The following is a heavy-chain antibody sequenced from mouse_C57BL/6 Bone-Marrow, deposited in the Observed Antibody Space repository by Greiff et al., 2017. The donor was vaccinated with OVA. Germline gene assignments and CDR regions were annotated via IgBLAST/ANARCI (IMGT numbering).Heavy chain of an antibody. V-gene: IGHV5-4*01. J-gene: IGHJ2*01. CDR3: AREELGHFDY. Sequence: EVQRVESGGGLVKPGGSLKLSCAASGFTFSSYAMSWVRQTPEKRLEWVATISDGGSYTYYPDTVKGRFTISRDNAKNNLYLQMSHLKSEDTAMYYCAREELGHFDYWGQGTTLTVSS. CDR2: ISDGGSYT. D-gene: IGHD3-3*01. CDR1: GFTFSSYA.